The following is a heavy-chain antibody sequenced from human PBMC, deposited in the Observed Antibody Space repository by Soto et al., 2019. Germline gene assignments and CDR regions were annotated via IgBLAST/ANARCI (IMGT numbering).Heavy chain of an antibody. J-gene: IGHJ4*02. CDR2: ISYDGSNK. Sequence: QSGGSLRLSCAASGFTFSSYAMHWVRQAPGKGLEWVAVISYDGSNKYYADSVKGRFTISRDNSKNTLYLQMNSLRAEDTAVYYCARNPYSSGWSFDYWGQGTLVTVSS. CDR3: ARNPYSSGWSFDY. D-gene: IGHD6-19*01. V-gene: IGHV3-30-3*01. CDR1: GFTFSSYA.